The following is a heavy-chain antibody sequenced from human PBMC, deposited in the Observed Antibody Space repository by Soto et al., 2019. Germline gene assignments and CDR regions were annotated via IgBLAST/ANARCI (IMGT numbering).Heavy chain of an antibody. D-gene: IGHD3-9*01. V-gene: IGHV5-51*01. J-gene: IGHJ6*03. CDR2: IYPGDSDT. CDR1: GYSFTSYW. CDR3: ARETYYDVLTGYLGGMDL. Sequence: PGESLKISCKGSGYSFTSYWIGWVRQMPGKGLEWMGIIYPGDSDTRYSPSFQGQVTISADKSISTAYLQWSSLKASDTAMYYCARETYYDVLTGYLGGMDLWGKGTTVTVSS.